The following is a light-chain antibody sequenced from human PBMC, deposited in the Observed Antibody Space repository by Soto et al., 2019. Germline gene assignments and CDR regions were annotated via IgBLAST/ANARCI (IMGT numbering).Light chain of an antibody. CDR1: SSDVGGYNY. CDR3: SSYAGSNIHYV. Sequence: QSVLTQPPSASGSPGQSVTISCTGTSSDVGGYNYVSWYQQHPDKAPKLMIYEVSKRPSGVPDRFSGSKSGDTASLTVSGLQAEDEADYFCSSYAGSNIHYVFGTGTKLTVL. J-gene: IGLJ1*01. CDR2: EVS. V-gene: IGLV2-8*01.